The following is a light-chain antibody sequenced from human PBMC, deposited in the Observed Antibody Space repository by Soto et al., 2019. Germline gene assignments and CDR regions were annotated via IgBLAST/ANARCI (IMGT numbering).Light chain of an antibody. J-gene: IGKJ2*01. V-gene: IGKV3D-11*01. CDR2: LAS. CDR1: QAVNTR. Sequence: EIVLTQSPATLSSFPGDRVTLSCRASQAVNTRLAWYQHRPGQAPRLLIYLASNKAAGVPARFSGSGSGTDFTLTISDVEPEDFAVYSCQQYGSSPYTFGQGTKLEIK. CDR3: QQYGSSPYT.